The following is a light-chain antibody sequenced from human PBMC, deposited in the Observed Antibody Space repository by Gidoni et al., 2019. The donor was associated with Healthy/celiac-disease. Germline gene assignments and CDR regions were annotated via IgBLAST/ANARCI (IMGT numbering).Light chain of an antibody. CDR3: SSYTSSSTLGV. CDR1: SSDVGGYNY. V-gene: IGLV2-14*01. Sequence: QSALTQPASVSGSPGQSITISCTGPSSDVGGYNYVSWYQQHPGKAPKLMIYHVSNRPSGVSSRFSGSKSGNTASLTISGLQAEDEADYYCSSYTSSSTLGVFGGGTKLTVL. CDR2: HVS. J-gene: IGLJ2*01.